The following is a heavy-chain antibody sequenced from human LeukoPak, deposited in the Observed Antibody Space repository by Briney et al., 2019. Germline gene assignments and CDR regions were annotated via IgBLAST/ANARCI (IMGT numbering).Heavy chain of an antibody. CDR3: TAIRPDY. J-gene: IGHJ4*02. CDR2: IKSDVSNT. CDR1: GYSFSTDW. D-gene: IGHD2-21*02. V-gene: IGHV3-74*01. Sequence: PGVSLRLSCAASGYSFSTDWMHWVRQAPGKGLVWVASIKSDVSNTDYAASVKGRFTISRDDANNILYLQMNSLRVEDTAVYYCTAIRPDYWGQGTVVTVSS.